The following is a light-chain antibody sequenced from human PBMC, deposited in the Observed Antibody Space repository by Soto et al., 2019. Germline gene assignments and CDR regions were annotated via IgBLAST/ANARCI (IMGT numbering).Light chain of an antibody. J-gene: IGKJ1*01. V-gene: IGKV3-20*01. CDR2: GAS. Sequence: ESVLTQSPATLSLSPGERSTLLCMASPSHSNNYLAWYQQKAGQAPRLLIYGASNRATGIPDRFSGSGSGTDFTLTISRLEPEDFAVYYCQQYGSSGTFGQGTKVDIK. CDR3: QQYGSSGT. CDR1: PSHSNNY.